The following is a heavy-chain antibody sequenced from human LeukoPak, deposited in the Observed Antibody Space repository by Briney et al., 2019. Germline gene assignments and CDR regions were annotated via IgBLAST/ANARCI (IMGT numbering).Heavy chain of an antibody. D-gene: IGHD3-10*01. Sequence: ASVKVSCKASGYTFTGYYMHWVRQAPGQGLEWMGWINPNSGGTNYAQKFQGRVTMTRDTSISTAYMELSRLRSDDTAVYYCARGELLWFGELLYSPFDYWGQGTLVTVSS. CDR2: INPNSGGT. J-gene: IGHJ4*02. V-gene: IGHV1-2*02. CDR3: ARGELLWFGELLYSPFDY. CDR1: GYTFTGYY.